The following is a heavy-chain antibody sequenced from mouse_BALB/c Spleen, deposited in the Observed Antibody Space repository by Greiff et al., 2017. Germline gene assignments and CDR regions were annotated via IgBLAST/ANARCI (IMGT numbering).Heavy chain of an antibody. CDR3: ARRTIRDWYFDV. J-gene: IGHJ1*01. CDR2: ISYSGST. Sequence: EVQLQESGPGLVKPSQSLSLTCTVTGYSITSDYAWNWIRQFPGNKLEWMGYISYSGSTSYNPSLKSRISITRDTSKNQFFLQLNSVTTEDTATYYCARRTIRDWYFDVWGAGTTVTVSS. CDR1: GYSITSDYA. V-gene: IGHV3-2*02. D-gene: IGHD1-1*01.